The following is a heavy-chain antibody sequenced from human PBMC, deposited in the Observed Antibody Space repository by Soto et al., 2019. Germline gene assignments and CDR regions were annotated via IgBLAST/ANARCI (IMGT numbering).Heavy chain of an antibody. CDR1: GYTFTNYY. V-gene: IGHV1-46*01. CDR2: IHPDGGHT. Sequence: SVKVSCKASGYTFTNYYVQWVRQAPGQGLEWMGVIHPDGGHTTYSQKFQDRVTMTRDTFTSTIHMELSSLRSEDTAVYYCARGDNDYWGQGTLVTVSS. CDR3: ARGDNDY. J-gene: IGHJ4*02.